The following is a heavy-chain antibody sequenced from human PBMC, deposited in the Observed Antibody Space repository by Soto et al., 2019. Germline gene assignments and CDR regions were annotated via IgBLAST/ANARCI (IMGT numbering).Heavy chain of an antibody. CDR3: VRFGGAAAGPGDY. CDR1: EFTFSNYE. V-gene: IGHV3-48*03. J-gene: IGHJ4*02. Sequence: LRLSCVASEFTFSNYEMNWVRQAPGKGLEWVSYISSSGTTIYYTDSVEGRFTISRDNAKKSLYLQMNSLRAEDTAVYYCVRFGGAAAGPGDYWGQGTLVTVSS. CDR2: ISSSGTTI. D-gene: IGHD6-13*01.